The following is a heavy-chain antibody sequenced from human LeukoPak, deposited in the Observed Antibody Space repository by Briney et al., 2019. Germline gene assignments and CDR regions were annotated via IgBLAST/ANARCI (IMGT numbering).Heavy chain of an antibody. CDR1: GFTFSSYG. V-gene: IGHV3-30*02. Sequence: GGSRRLSCAASGFTFSSYGMHWVRQAPGKGLEWVAFIRYDGSNKYYADSVKGRFTISRDNSKNTLYLQMNSLRAEDTAVYYCAKETYGSGSYYAFDIWGQGTMVTVSS. J-gene: IGHJ3*02. D-gene: IGHD3-10*01. CDR3: AKETYGSGSYYAFDI. CDR2: IRYDGSNK.